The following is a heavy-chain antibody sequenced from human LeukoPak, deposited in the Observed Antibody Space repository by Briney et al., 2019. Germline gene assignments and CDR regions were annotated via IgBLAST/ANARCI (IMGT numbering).Heavy chain of an antibody. D-gene: IGHD2-15*01. CDR2: FDPEDGET. CDR1: GYTLTELS. Sequence: ASVKVSCKVFGYTLTELSMHWVRQAPGKGLEWMGGFDPEDGETIYAQKFQGRVTMTEDTSTDTAYMELISLRSEDTAVYYCATVGYCSGGSCYDYWGQGTLVTVSS. V-gene: IGHV1-24*01. J-gene: IGHJ4*02. CDR3: ATVGYCSGGSCYDY.